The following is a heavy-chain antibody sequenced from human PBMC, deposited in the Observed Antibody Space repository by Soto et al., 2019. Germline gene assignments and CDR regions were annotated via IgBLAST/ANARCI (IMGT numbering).Heavy chain of an antibody. V-gene: IGHV1-18*01. CDR2: LNTGSGYT. Sequence: QVHLVQSGAEVKKPGSSVRVSCKTSGYTFSNYAISWVRQAPGQGLEWMGWLNTGSGYTNYANDRVTMTKDASTYTAYLEVTSLRSDDTAIYYCARDRVYTGGSDADYWGQGTLVTVSS. CDR3: ARDRVYTGGSDADY. D-gene: IGHD2-8*02. J-gene: IGHJ4*02. CDR1: GYTFSNYA.